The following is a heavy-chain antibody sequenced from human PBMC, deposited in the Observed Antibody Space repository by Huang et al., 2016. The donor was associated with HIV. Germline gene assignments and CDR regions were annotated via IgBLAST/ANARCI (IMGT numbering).Heavy chain of an antibody. CDR2: IRQDGSEK. Sequence: LVESGGGLVRPGGSLRLSCAGSTVTFSAYWMTWVRHSPGERLEWVGSIRQDGSEKHYVDSVEGRFNISRDNGKKVLFLERRSLGVDDTAVYFCATKADAMDVWGQGTTVIVSS. V-gene: IGHV3-7*01. CDR3: ATKADAMDV. CDR1: TVTFSAYW. J-gene: IGHJ6*02. D-gene: IGHD2-8*01.